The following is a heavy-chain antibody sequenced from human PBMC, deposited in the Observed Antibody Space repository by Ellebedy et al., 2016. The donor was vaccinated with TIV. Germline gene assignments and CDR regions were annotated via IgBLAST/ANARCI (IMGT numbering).Heavy chain of an antibody. CDR1: GFTFRNAW. Sequence: PGGSLRLSCAASGFTFRNAWMDWVRQAPGKGLEWVGHIKMESDGETTDYAAPVNGRFSISRDDSKNMLFLQMNSLKTEDTAVYYCTTDWDRVDEYFLDYWGQGTLVTVSS. CDR2: IKMESDGETT. D-gene: IGHD1-26*01. J-gene: IGHJ4*02. CDR3: TTDWDRVDEYFLDY. V-gene: IGHV3-15*01.